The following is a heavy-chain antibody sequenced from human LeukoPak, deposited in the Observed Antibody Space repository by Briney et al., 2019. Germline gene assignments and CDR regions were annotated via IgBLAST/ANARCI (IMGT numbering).Heavy chain of an antibody. CDR2: IGTAGDT. J-gene: IGHJ4*02. D-gene: IGHD3-22*01. CDR1: GFTFSSYD. CDR3: ARGPSYYYDSSGYSNFDY. V-gene: IGHV3-13*01. Sequence: GGSLRLSCAASGFTFSSYDMHWVRQATGKGLEWVSAIGTAGDTYYPGSVKGRFTISRENAKNSLYLQMNSLRAGDTAVYYCARGPSYYYDSSGYSNFDYWGQGTLVTVSS.